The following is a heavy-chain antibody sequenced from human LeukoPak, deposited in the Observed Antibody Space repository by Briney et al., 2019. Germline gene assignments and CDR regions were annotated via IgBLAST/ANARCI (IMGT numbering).Heavy chain of an antibody. CDR3: AKEDPGLRFY. V-gene: IGHV3-23*01. CDR1: GFTFSSYA. CDR2: ISGNGGSI. J-gene: IGHJ4*02. Sequence: GGSLRLSCAASGFTFSSYAMSWVRQAPGKGLEWVSVISGNGGSIYYADSLKGRFTISRDNSKNTLYLQMNSLRAEDTAVYYCAKEDPGLRFYWGQGTLVTVSS.